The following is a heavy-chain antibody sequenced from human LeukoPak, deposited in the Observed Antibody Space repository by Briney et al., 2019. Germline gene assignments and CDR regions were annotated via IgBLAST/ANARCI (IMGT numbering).Heavy chain of an antibody. D-gene: IGHD6-13*01. J-gene: IGHJ4*02. V-gene: IGHV3-48*03. CDR2: INVNGGAM. CDR3: ARGPRILAAGSYYFDY. Sequence: GGSLRLSCAASGFTFSSSEMNWVRQAPGKGLEWVSFINVNGGAMYYADFVKGRFTISRDNAKSSLYLEMNSLRVEDTAVYYCARGPRILAAGSYYFDYWGQGSLVTVSS. CDR1: GFTFSSSE.